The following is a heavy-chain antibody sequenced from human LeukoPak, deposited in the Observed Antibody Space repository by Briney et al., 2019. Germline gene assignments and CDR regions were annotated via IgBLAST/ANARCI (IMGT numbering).Heavy chain of an antibody. CDR3: AEGGGDQDLPFDY. J-gene: IGHJ4*02. Sequence: SVKVSCKASGYTFTGYYMHWVRQAPGQGLEWMGRIIPILGIANYAQKFQGRVTITADKSTSTAYMELSSLRSEDTAVYYCAEGGGDQDLPFDYWGQGTLVTVSS. D-gene: IGHD2-21*02. CDR1: GYTFTGYY. CDR2: IIPILGIA. V-gene: IGHV1-69*02.